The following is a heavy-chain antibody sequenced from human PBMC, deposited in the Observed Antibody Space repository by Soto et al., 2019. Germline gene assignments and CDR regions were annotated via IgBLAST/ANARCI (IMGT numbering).Heavy chain of an antibody. Sequence: QVPLVQSGAEVKKPGASVKVSCKASGYTFTSYGISWVRQAPGQGLEWMGWISAYNGNTNYARKLQGRGTMTTDTTTSTAYMELRSLRSDDTAVYYWARSGNGFGDFVYCGQGTLVTVSS. D-gene: IGHD3-10*01. V-gene: IGHV1-18*01. J-gene: IGHJ4*02. CDR2: ISAYNGNT. CDR1: GYTFTSYG. CDR3: ARSGNGFGDFVY.